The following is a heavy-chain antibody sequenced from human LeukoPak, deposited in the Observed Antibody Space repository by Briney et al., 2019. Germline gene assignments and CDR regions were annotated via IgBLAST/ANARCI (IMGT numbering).Heavy chain of an antibody. CDR2: ISWNSGSI. CDR3: AKDTSSSWYKPRFDY. J-gene: IGHJ4*02. D-gene: IGHD6-13*01. CDR1: GFTFSSYA. Sequence: PGGSLRLSCAASGFTFSSYAMSWVRQAPGKGLEWVSGISWNSGSIGYADSVKGRFTISRDNAKNSLYLQMNSLRAEDTALYYCAKDTSSSWYKPRFDYWGQGTLVTVSS. V-gene: IGHV3-9*01.